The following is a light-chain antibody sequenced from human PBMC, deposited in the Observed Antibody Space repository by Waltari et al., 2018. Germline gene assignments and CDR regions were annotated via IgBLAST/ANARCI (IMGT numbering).Light chain of an antibody. CDR2: EDT. CDR3: CSHIGSNTWV. J-gene: IGLJ3*02. Sequence: QSALTQPASVSGSPGQPITISCTGTSSYNLVSWYQQYPGEAPKVVIFEDTKRPSGGCNRFSASESVNTASLTISGLQAEDEADYYCCSHIGSNTWVFGGGTKVTVL. V-gene: IGLV2-23*01. CDR1: SSYNL.